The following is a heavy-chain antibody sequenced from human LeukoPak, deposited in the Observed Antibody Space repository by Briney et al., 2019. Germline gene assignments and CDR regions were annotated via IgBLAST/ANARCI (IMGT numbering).Heavy chain of an antibody. V-gene: IGHV3-30*02. CDR2: IRYDGSNK. D-gene: IGHD4-17*01. CDR3: AKPKERYGDYVPD. J-gene: IGHJ4*02. CDR1: GFTFSSYS. Sequence: QPGGSLRLSCAASGFTFSSYSMHWVRQAPGKGLEWVAFIRYDGSNKYYADSVKGRVTISRDNSKNTLYLQMNSLRAEDTAVYYCAKPKERYGDYVPDWGQGPLVTVSS.